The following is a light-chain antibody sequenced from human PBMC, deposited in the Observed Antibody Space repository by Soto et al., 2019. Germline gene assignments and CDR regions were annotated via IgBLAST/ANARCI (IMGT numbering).Light chain of an antibody. Sequence: EVVRTQSPATLSVSPGEIATLSCSARQSGRSNLPWYHQKPGQALRLIIYDASTRATGIPARLSGSGSDTEFPLNSRSLQSKDFAVYYCQHYNAWPLSFGGGTRVAMK. CDR3: QHYNAWPLS. CDR1: QSGRSN. J-gene: IGKJ4*01. CDR2: DAS. V-gene: IGKV3-15*01.